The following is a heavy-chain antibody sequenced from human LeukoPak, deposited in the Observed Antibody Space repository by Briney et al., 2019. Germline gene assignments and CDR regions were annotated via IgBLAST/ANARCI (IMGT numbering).Heavy chain of an antibody. D-gene: IGHD3-9*01. V-gene: IGHV3-15*07. CDR3: TTVYLTGEGNDY. CDR1: GFIFSNAW. CDR2: IKSKTDGGTT. J-gene: IGHJ4*02. Sequence: GGSLRLSCAASGFIFSNAWMNWVRQAPGKGLEWVGRIKSKTDGGTTDYAAPVKGRFIISRDDSKNTLYLQMNSLKTEDTALYYCTTVYLTGEGNDYWGQGTLVTVSS.